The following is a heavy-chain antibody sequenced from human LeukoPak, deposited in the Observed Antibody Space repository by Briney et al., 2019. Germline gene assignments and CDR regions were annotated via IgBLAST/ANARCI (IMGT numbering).Heavy chain of an antibody. D-gene: IGHD5-18*01. CDR1: GFTFSSYA. CDR3: AKDFARGYSYGSDYHYYGMDV. J-gene: IGHJ6*02. V-gene: IGHV3-23*01. CDR2: ISGSGGST. Sequence: GGSLRLSCAASGFTFSSYAMSWVRQAPGKGLEWVSAISGSGGSTYYADSVKGRFTISRDNSKNTLYLQMNSLRAEDTAVYYCAKDFARGYSYGSDYHYYGMDVWGQGTTVTVSS.